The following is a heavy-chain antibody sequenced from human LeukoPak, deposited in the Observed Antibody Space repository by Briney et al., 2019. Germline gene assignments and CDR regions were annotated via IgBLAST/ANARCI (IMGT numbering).Heavy chain of an antibody. D-gene: IGHD6-19*01. Sequence: ASVKVSCKASGGTFSSYAISWVRQAPGEGLEWMGGIIPIFGTANYAQKFQGRVTITTDESTSTAYMELSSLRYEDTAVYYCARSPLAVGGCSYYMDVWGKGTTVTVSS. V-gene: IGHV1-69*05. CDR1: GGTFSSYA. CDR3: ARSPLAVGGCSYYMDV. CDR2: IIPIFGTA. J-gene: IGHJ6*03.